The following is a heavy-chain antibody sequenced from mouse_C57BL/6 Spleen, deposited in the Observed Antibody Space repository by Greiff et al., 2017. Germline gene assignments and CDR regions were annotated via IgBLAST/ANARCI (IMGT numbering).Heavy chain of an antibody. CDR2: INPSNGGT. J-gene: IGHJ4*01. Sequence: QVQLQQSGTELVKPGASVKLSCKASGYTFTSYWMHWVKQRPGQGLEWIGNINPSNGGTNYNENFKSKATLTVDKSSSTAYMQLSSLTSEDSAVYYCARSGSSYDYYAMDYWGQGTSVTVSS. D-gene: IGHD1-1*01. V-gene: IGHV1-53*01. CDR3: ARSGSSYDYYAMDY. CDR1: GYTFTSYW.